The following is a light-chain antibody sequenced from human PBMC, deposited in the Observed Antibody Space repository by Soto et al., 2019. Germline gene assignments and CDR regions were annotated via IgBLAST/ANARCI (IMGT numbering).Light chain of an antibody. CDR2: KDN. J-gene: IGLJ3*02. CDR3: QSYDNNNHWV. Sequence: FMLTQPHSVSESPGKTVTMSCTRSSGSIANNFVQWYQQRPGSSPTTVIYKDNQRPSGVTDRFSCSIDSSSNSASLSISGLKTEDEADYYCQSYDNNNHWVFGGGTKLTVL. CDR1: SGSIANNF. V-gene: IGLV6-57*01.